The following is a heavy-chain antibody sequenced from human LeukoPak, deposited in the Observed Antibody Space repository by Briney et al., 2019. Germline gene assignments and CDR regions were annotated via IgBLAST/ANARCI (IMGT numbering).Heavy chain of an antibody. CDR1: GVSITSYY. CDR2: IYTSGST. CDR3: ARHQVTMSWGFDP. V-gene: IGHV4-4*07. J-gene: IGHJ5*02. Sequence: SETLSLTCTVSGVSITSYYWSWIRQPAGKGLEWIGRIYTSGSTNYNPSLKSRVTMSVDTSKNQFSLKLSSVTAADTAVYYCARHQVTMSWGFDPWGQGTLVTVSS. D-gene: IGHD3-10*02.